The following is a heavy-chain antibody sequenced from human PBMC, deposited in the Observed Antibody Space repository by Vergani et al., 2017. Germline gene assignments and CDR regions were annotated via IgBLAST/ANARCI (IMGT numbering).Heavy chain of an antibody. CDR1: GFTFDDYA. J-gene: IGHJ4*02. D-gene: IGHD2-2*01. Sequence: EVQLVESGGGLVQPGRSLRLSCAASGFTFDDYAMHWVRQAPGKGLEWVSGISWNSGSIGYADSVKGRFTISRDNAKNSLYLQMNSLRAEDTALYYCAKERSGYCSSTSCYGPLDYWGQGTLVTVSS. V-gene: IGHV3-9*01. CDR3: AKERSGYCSSTSCYGPLDY. CDR2: ISWNSGSI.